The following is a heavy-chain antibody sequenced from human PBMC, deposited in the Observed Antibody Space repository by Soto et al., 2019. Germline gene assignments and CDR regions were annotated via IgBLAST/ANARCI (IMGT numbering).Heavy chain of an antibody. J-gene: IGHJ4*02. CDR3: ARDRQWEPLLS. D-gene: IGHD1-26*01. CDR1: GYTFRNYG. V-gene: IGHV1-18*01. CDR2: VSAYNRNS. Sequence: QVQLVQSGSEVKKPGASERVTCKASGYTFRNYGISWVREAPGQGREWMGWVSAYNRNSNYAQKFEGRVIMAADSATSTSYLELRGLRSDDTAIYFCARDRQWEPLLSWGQGTQVTVSS.